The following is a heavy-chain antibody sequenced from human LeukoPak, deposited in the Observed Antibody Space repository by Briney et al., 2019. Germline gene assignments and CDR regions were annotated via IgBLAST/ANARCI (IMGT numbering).Heavy chain of an antibody. D-gene: IGHD5-12*01. Sequence: ASVKVSCKASGGTFSSYAISWVRQAPGQGLEWMGGIIPIFGTANYAQKFQGRVTITADESTSTAYMELSSLRSEDTAVYYCARGSLRWLRFDYWGQGTLVTVSS. J-gene: IGHJ4*02. V-gene: IGHV1-69*13. CDR3: ARGSLRWLRFDY. CDR2: IIPIFGTA. CDR1: GGTFSSYA.